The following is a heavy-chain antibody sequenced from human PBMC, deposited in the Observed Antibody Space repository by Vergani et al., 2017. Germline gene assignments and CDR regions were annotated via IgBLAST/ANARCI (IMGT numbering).Heavy chain of an antibody. V-gene: IGHV3-9*02. CDR1: GFTSAGYA. CDR3: AKXLGTSSGGGWFDP. J-gene: IGHJ5*02. D-gene: IGHD6-6*01. Sequence: VHLVESGGGVVQPGRSLRLSCVASGFTSAGYAMHWVRQAPGKGLEWVSGISWNSNSIGYADSVKGRFTISRDNAKNSLYLQMNSLRAEDTALYYCAKXLGTSSGGGWFDPWGQGTLVTVSS. CDR2: ISWNSNSI.